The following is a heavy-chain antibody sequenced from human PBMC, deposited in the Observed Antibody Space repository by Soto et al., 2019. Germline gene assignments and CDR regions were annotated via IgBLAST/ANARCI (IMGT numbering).Heavy chain of an antibody. Sequence: EVPLVESGGGLVQPGGSLRLSCAASGFTFSNYWMSWVRQAPGKGLEWVANIKQDGTEKNYVDSVRGRFTISRDNAKNSLDLQMNSLTAEDTAVYYCASVAIWGQGTLVTVSS. CDR1: GFTFSNYW. V-gene: IGHV3-7*01. CDR2: IKQDGTEK. D-gene: IGHD5-12*01. J-gene: IGHJ4*02. CDR3: ASVAI.